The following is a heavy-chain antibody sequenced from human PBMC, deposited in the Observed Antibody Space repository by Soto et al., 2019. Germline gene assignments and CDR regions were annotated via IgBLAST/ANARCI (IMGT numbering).Heavy chain of an antibody. CDR2: IYYSGTT. V-gene: IGHV4-59*08. CDR1: GGSINSYY. D-gene: IGHD3-22*01. J-gene: IGHJ4*02. CDR3: ASYYYDSSGVYAY. Sequence: PSETLSLTCTVSGGSINSYYWTWIRQPPGKGLQWIGYIYYSGTTNYNPSLKSRVTISIDTSKNQFSLKLSSVTAADTAVYYCASYYYDSSGVYAYWGQGTLVTVSS.